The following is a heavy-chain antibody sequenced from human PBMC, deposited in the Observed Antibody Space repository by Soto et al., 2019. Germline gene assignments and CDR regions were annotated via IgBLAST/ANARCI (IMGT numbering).Heavy chain of an antibody. CDR3: ARSSRVDY. CDR1: GGSISSGGSS. V-gene: IGHV4-30-2*01. J-gene: IGHJ4*02. Sequence: SETLSLTCAVSGGSISSGGSSWTWIRQPPGKGLEWIGYIYHSGSTYYNPSLKSRVTISVDRSKNQFSLKLSSVTAADTAVYYCARSSRVDYWGQGTLVTVSS. D-gene: IGHD6-13*01. CDR2: IYHSGST.